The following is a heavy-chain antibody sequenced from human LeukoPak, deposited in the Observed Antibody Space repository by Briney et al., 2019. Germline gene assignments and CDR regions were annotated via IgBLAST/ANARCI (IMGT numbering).Heavy chain of an antibody. D-gene: IGHD1-14*01. J-gene: IGHJ5*02. V-gene: IGHV5-51*01. CDR2: IYPDDSNT. CDR1: GYRFSSHW. CDR3: ATITANWFDP. Sequence: GESLKISCKGSGYRFSSHWIGWVRQMPGKGLEWMGIIYPDDSNTRYSPSFQGQVTISADKSISTAYLQWSSLKASDTAIYYCATITANWFDPWGQGTLVTVSS.